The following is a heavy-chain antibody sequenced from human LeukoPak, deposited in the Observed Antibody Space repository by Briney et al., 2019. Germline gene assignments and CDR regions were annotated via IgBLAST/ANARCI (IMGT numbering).Heavy chain of an antibody. CDR2: INHSGST. CDR3: ARHSYDYVWGSYRYSGTSGYFDY. V-gene: IGHV4-34*01. J-gene: IGHJ4*02. CDR1: GGSFSGYY. D-gene: IGHD3-16*02. Sequence: KPSETLSLTCAVHGGSFSGYYWSWIRQPPGKGLEWIGEINHSGSTNYNPSLKSRVTISVDTSKNQFSLKLSSVTAADTAVYYCARHSYDYVWGSYRYSGTSGYFDYWGQGTLVTVSS.